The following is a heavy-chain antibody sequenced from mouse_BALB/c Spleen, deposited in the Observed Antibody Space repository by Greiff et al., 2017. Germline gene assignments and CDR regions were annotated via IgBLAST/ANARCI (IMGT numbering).Heavy chain of an antibody. J-gene: IGHJ4*01. Sequence: VQLKESGGGLVQPGGSLKLSCAASGFTFSSYGMSWVRQTPDKRLELVATINSNGGSTYYPDSVKGRFTISRDNAKNTLYLQMSSLKSEDTAMYYCARDRGGTMITTGPMDYWGQGTSVTVSS. D-gene: IGHD2-4*01. CDR1: GFTFSSYG. CDR3: ARDRGGTMITTGPMDY. V-gene: IGHV5-6-3*01. CDR2: INSNGGST.